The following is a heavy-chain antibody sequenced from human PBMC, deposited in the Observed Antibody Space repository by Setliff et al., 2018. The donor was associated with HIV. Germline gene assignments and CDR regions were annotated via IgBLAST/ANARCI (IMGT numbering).Heavy chain of an antibody. CDR3: AKDRYYDSSGSPFDY. Sequence: GGSLRLSCAASGFTFSSYGMHWVRQAPGKGLEWVAFIRYDGSNKYYADSVKGRFTISRDNSKNTLYLQMNSLRAEDPAVYYCAKDRYYDSSGSPFDYWGQGTLVTVSS. D-gene: IGHD3-22*01. V-gene: IGHV3-30*02. CDR1: GFTFSSYG. J-gene: IGHJ4*02. CDR2: IRYDGSNK.